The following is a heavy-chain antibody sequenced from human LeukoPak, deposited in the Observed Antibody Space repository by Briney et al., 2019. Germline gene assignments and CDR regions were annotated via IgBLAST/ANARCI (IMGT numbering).Heavy chain of an antibody. J-gene: IGHJ5*02. D-gene: IGHD4-17*01. CDR3: ARGNYGDP. Sequence: PSETLSLTCTVSGGSISSGSYYWSWIRQPAGKGLEWIGRIYSSGSTNYNPSLKSRVTISLDTSKNQFSLKLSSVTAADTAVYYCARGNYGDPWGQGTLVTVSS. CDR1: GGSISSGSYY. CDR2: IYSSGST. V-gene: IGHV4-61*02.